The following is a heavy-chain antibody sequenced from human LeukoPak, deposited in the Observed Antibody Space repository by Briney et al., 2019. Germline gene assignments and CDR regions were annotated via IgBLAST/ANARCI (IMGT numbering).Heavy chain of an antibody. CDR3: ARDRGSGWFVY. CDR1: GYTFTGYY. D-gene: IGHD6-19*01. Sequence: ASVKVSCKASGYTFTGYYMHWVRQAPGQGLEWMGWIDPKSGVTNYAQRFQGRVTMTRDTSISAAYLELSRLRSDDTAVYYCARDRGSGWFVYWGQGILVTVSS. V-gene: IGHV1-2*02. CDR2: IDPKSGVT. J-gene: IGHJ5*01.